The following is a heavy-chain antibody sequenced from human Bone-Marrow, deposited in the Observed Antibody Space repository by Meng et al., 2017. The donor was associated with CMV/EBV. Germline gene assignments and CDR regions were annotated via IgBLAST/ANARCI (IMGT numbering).Heavy chain of an antibody. CDR1: GGSISSSSYY. CDR2: IYYSGST. J-gene: IGHJ6*01. V-gene: IGHV4-39*07. CDR3: AREDSSGYYYADYYYGMDV. Sequence: SETLSLTCTVSGGSISSSSYYWGWIRQPPGKGLEWIGRIYYSGSTYYNPSLKSRVTISVDTSKNQFSLKLSSVTAADTAVYYCAREDSSGYYYADYYYGMDVWGQGTTVTGSS. D-gene: IGHD3-22*01.